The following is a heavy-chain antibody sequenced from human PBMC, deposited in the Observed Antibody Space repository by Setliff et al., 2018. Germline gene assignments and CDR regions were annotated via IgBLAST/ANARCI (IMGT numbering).Heavy chain of an antibody. V-gene: IGHV5-51*01. D-gene: IGHD3-16*01. CDR2: IFPGDSDT. CDR3: ARRFGAHYFFDL. CDR1: GYNFNNDW. Sequence: ESLKISCTGSGYNFNNDWIGWVRQMPGKGLEWMGSIFPGDSDTRYSPSFQGQVTISADKSISTAYLQWNSLKASDTALYYCARRFGAHYFFDLWGRGTLVTVSS. J-gene: IGHJ2*01.